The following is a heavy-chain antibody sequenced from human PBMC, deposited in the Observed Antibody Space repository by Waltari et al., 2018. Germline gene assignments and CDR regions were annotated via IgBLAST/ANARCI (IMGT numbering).Heavy chain of an antibody. V-gene: IGHV3-48*03. Sequence: EVQLVESGGGLVQPGGSLRLSCAASGFTFSSYEMNWVRQAPGKGLEWVSYISSSGITIYYADSVKGRFTISRDNAKNSLYLQMNSLRAEDTAVYYCAREKMVRGVIHYYYGMDVWGQGTTVTVSS. J-gene: IGHJ6*02. CDR2: ISSSGITI. CDR1: GFTFSSYE. CDR3: AREKMVRGVIHYYYGMDV. D-gene: IGHD3-10*01.